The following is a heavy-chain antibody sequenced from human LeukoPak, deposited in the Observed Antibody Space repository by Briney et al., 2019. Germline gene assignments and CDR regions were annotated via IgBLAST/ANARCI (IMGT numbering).Heavy chain of an antibody. CDR2: IIPIFGTA. Sequence: SVKVSCKASGYTFTDYYMHWVRQAPGQGPEWMGGIIPIFGTANYAQKFQGRVTITADKSTSTAYMELSSLRSEDTAVYYCARAPHYYYDSSGYYSNWFDPWGQGTLVTVSS. V-gene: IGHV1-69*06. J-gene: IGHJ5*02. D-gene: IGHD3-22*01. CDR3: ARAPHYYYDSSGYYSNWFDP. CDR1: GYTFTDYY.